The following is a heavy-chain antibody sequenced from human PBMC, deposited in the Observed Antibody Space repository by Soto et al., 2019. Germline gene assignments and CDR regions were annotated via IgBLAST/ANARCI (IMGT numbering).Heavy chain of an antibody. D-gene: IGHD3-3*01. J-gene: IGHJ6*02. CDR2: INPSGGST. V-gene: IGHV1-46*01. CDR1: GYTFTSYY. Sequence: ASVKVSCKASGYTFTSYYMHWVRQAPGQGLEWMGIINPSGGSTSYAQKFQGRVTMTRDTSTSTVYMELSSLRSEDAAVYYCARDYDFWSGYYKEFHYYGMDVWGQGTTVTVSS. CDR3: ARDYDFWSGYYKEFHYYGMDV.